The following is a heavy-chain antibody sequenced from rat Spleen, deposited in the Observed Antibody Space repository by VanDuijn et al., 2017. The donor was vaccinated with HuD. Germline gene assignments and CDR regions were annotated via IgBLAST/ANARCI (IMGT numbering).Heavy chain of an antibody. CDR1: GFTFSSFA. V-gene: IGHV5-29*01. J-gene: IGHJ2*01. CDR2: ITSGGSNT. Sequence: EVQLVESGGGLVQPGRSLKLSCAASGFTFSSFAMAWVRQAPKKGLEWVATITSGGSNTFYPDSVKGRFTISRDNAKSTLYLQMDSLRSEDTATYYCVDVYYGYFDYWGQGVMVTVSS. D-gene: IGHD1-6*01. CDR3: VDVYYGYFDY.